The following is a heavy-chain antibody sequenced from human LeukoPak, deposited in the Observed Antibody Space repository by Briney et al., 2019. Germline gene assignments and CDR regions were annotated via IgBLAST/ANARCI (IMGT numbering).Heavy chain of an antibody. J-gene: IGHJ4*02. CDR1: GFTFSSYE. CDR2: ISSSGSTI. V-gene: IGHV3-48*03. D-gene: IGHD2-21*02. Sequence: PGGSLRLSCAASGFTFSSYEMNWVRQAPGKGLEWVSYISSSGSTIYYADSVKGRFTISRDNAKNSLYLQMNSLGAEDTAVYYCARKRGGDPTLDYWGQGTLVTVSS. CDR3: ARKRGGDPTLDY.